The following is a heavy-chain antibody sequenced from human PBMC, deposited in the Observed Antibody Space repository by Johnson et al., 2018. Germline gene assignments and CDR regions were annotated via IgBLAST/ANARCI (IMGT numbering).Heavy chain of an antibody. Sequence: QVQLQESGGGLVQPGGSLRLSCVASGITLSNYAMHWVRQAPGKGLEWVAVISYDGSSEYYADSVKGRFTISRDNSKNTLYLQMNSLRAEDTAVYYCAKIVVVTAMNAFDIWGQGTMVTVSS. V-gene: IGHV3-30-3*01. J-gene: IGHJ3*02. D-gene: IGHD2-21*02. CDR2: ISYDGSSE. CDR3: AKIVVVTAMNAFDI. CDR1: GITLSNYA.